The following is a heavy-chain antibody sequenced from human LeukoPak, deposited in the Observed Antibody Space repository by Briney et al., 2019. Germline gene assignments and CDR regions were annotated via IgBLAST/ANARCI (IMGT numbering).Heavy chain of an antibody. CDR2: INSDGSST. V-gene: IGHV3-74*01. Sequence: PGGSLRLSCAASGFTFSSYWMHWVRQAPGKGLVWVSRINSDGSSTSYADSVKGRFTISRDNSKITLYLQMNSLRAEDTAVYYCAKDDAWGSSGYYFDYWGQGTLVTVSS. CDR3: AKDDAWGSSGYYFDY. J-gene: IGHJ4*02. CDR1: GFTFSSYW. D-gene: IGHD3-22*01.